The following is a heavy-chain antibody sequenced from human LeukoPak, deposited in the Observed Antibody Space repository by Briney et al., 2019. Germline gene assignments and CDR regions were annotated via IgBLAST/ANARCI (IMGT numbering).Heavy chain of an antibody. CDR3: ARDLAAAGVYYFDY. D-gene: IGHD6-13*01. J-gene: IGHJ4*02. V-gene: IGHV3-7*01. CDR1: GFTFSSYW. Sequence: PGGSLRLSCAASGFTFSSYWMSWVRQAPGKGLEWVANIKQDGSEKYYVDSVQGRFTFSRDNAKNSMYLQMNSLRAGDTAVYYCARDLAAAGVYYFDYWGQGTLVTVFS. CDR2: IKQDGSEK.